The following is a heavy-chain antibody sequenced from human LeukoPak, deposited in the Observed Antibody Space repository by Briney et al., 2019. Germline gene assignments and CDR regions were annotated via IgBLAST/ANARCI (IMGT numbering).Heavy chain of an antibody. Sequence: GGSLRLSCAASGFTFSSYSMNWVRQAPGKGLEWVSSISSSSYIYYADSVKGRFTISRDNAKNSLYLQMNSLRAEDTAVYYCARDGDCSGGSCYSGVDLWGRGTLVTVSS. CDR1: GFTFSSYS. CDR2: ISSSSYI. J-gene: IGHJ2*01. D-gene: IGHD2-15*01. V-gene: IGHV3-21*01. CDR3: ARDGDCSGGSCYSGVDL.